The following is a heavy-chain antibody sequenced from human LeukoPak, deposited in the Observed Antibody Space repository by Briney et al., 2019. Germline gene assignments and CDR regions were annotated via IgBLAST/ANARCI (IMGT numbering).Heavy chain of an antibody. CDR3: ARDLVTVTKGFDI. Sequence: PSETLSLTCAVSGHSFSSHYWTWIRQPPGGGRECIGYISYIGTTTYNPPLKSRVTISIDTSKNQFSLKLSSVTTADTAVYYCARDLVTVTKGFDIWGLGTMVSVSS. CDR1: GHSFSSHY. CDR2: ISYIGTT. J-gene: IGHJ3*02. D-gene: IGHD4-17*01. V-gene: IGHV4-59*11.